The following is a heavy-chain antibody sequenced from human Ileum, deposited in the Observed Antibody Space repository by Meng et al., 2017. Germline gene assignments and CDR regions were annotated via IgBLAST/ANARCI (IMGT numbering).Heavy chain of an antibody. J-gene: IGHJ4*02. CDR2: MYFSGST. D-gene: IGHD3-22*01. CDR3: ARGHYDKYFDS. CDR1: GGSVNTGSYY. V-gene: IGHV4-61*01. Sequence: QVQLQESGPGRVRPSETLSLTCTISGGSVNTGSYYWSWIRQPPGKGLEWIGYMYFSGSTKYNASLKSRVSISVDTSKKQFSLNLTSVTAADTAVYYCARGHYDKYFDSWGQGTLVTVSS.